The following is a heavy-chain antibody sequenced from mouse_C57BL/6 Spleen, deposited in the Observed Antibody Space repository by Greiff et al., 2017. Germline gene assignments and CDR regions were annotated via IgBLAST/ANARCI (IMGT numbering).Heavy chain of an antibody. CDR3: ARHYGSSYAYFDV. CDR2: ISGGGGNT. Sequence: EVQGVESGGGLVKPGGSLKLSCAASGFTFSSYTMSWVRQTPEKRLEWVATISGGGGNTYYPDSVKGRFTISRDNAKNTLYLQMSSLRSEDTALYYCARHYGSSYAYFDVWGTGTTVTVSS. J-gene: IGHJ1*03. CDR1: GFTFSSYT. V-gene: IGHV5-9*01. D-gene: IGHD1-1*01.